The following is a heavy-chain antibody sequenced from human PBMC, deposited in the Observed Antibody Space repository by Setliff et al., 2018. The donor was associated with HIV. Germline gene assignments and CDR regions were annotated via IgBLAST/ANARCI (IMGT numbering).Heavy chain of an antibody. CDR1: GGSISSGANY. Sequence: SETLFLTCTVSGGSISSGANYWSWIRQHPGKGLEWIGYIYYSGSTYYNPSLKSRVVISADTSKNQFSLKLSSVTAADTAVYYCARCGDSNGGGWFDPWGQGTLVTVSS. CDR2: IYYSGST. CDR3: ARCGDSNGGGWFDP. V-gene: IGHV4-31*03. J-gene: IGHJ5*02. D-gene: IGHD3-10*01.